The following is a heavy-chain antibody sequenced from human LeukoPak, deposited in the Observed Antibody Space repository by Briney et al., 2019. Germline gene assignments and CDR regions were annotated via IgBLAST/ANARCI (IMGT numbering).Heavy chain of an antibody. CDR3: ARASSSWVGDY. CDR1: GYSFNTYY. D-gene: IGHD6-13*01. V-gene: IGHV1-46*02. CDR2: INPSGGST. J-gene: IGHJ4*02. Sequence: GASVKVSCKASGYSFNTYYMNWVRQAPGQGLEWMGIINPSGGSTSYAQKFQGRVTMTRDTSTSTVYMELSSLRSEDTAVYYCARASSSWVGDYWGQGTLVTVSS.